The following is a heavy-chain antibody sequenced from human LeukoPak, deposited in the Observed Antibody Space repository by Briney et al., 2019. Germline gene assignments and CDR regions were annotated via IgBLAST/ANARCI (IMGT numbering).Heavy chain of an antibody. J-gene: IGHJ4*02. Sequence: GGSLRLSCTASGFTFSSYSMNWVRQAPGQGLEWVSYISTSSSTIYNADSVKGRFTISRDDAKNSLYLQMNSLRVEDTAVYYCARDPPSGGFDSWGQGTLVTVPS. CDR2: ISTSSSTI. CDR1: GFTFSSYS. D-gene: IGHD3-16*01. CDR3: ARDPPSGGFDS. V-gene: IGHV3-48*01.